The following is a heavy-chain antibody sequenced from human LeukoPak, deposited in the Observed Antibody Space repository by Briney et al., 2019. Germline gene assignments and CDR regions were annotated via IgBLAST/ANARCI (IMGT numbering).Heavy chain of an antibody. CDR1: GGTFSSYA. Sequence: ASVKVSCKASGGTFSSYAISWVRQAPGQGLEWMGRIIPILGIANYAQKFQGRITITADKSTSTAYMELSSLRSEDTAMYYCARDNRGLERLNYFDYWGQGTLVTVSS. CDR3: ARDNRGLERLNYFDY. D-gene: IGHD1-1*01. J-gene: IGHJ4*02. V-gene: IGHV1-69*04. CDR2: IIPILGIA.